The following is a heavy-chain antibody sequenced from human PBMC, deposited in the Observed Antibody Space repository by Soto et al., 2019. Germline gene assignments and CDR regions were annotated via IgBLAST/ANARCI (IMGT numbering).Heavy chain of an antibody. Sequence: GESLKISCKGSGYSFTSYWIGWVRQMPGKGLELMGIIYPGDSDTRYSPSFQGQVTISADKSISTAYLQWSSLKASDTAMYYCAGGGVRGVITRTRDYYGMDVWGQGTTVTASS. CDR2: IYPGDSDT. V-gene: IGHV5-51*01. CDR1: GYSFTSYW. J-gene: IGHJ6*02. D-gene: IGHD3-10*01. CDR3: AGGGVRGVITRTRDYYGMDV.